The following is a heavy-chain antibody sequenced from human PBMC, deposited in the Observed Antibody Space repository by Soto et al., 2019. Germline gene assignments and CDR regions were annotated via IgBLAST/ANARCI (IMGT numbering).Heavy chain of an antibody. CDR2: IKSKRDGGTT. J-gene: IGHJ4*02. Sequence: HLVESGGDLVKPGGSLRLSCAASGFMFSSAWMSWVRQAPGKGLAWVGRIKSKRDGGTTDYAPPVKGRFVISRDDSKNSLYLQMNSLKTDDTAVYYCVEGWNDFWRQGTLVAVSS. CDR3: VEGWNDF. D-gene: IGHD1-1*01. CDR1: GFMFSSAW. V-gene: IGHV3-15*01.